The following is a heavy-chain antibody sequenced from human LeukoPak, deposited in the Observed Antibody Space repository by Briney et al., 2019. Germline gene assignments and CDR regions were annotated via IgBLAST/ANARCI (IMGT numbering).Heavy chain of an antibody. CDR1: GFTFSSYG. Sequence: GGSLRLSCAASGFTFSSYGMHWVRQAPGKGLEWVAVISYDGTNKYYADSVKGRFTISRDNAKNSLYLQMNSLRAEDTAVYYCARGGEVFRYNWFDPWGQGTLVTVSS. CDR2: ISYDGTNK. D-gene: IGHD3-16*01. V-gene: IGHV3-33*05. CDR3: ARGGEVFRYNWFDP. J-gene: IGHJ5*02.